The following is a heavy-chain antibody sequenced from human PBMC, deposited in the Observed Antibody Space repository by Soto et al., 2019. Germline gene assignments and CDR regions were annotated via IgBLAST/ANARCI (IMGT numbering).Heavy chain of an antibody. V-gene: IGHV3-33*01. CDR2: IWYDGSNK. Sequence: QVQLVESGGGVVQPGTSLRLSCTTSGFTFSNHAMHWVRQAPGKGLEWVAQIWYDGSNKYYADSVKGRFTISRDNSRNMVYVQMNSLRVEDTAVYYCARDGQQLAPYALDVWGQGTSVIVSS. CDR1: GFTFSNHA. D-gene: IGHD6-13*01. J-gene: IGHJ6*02. CDR3: ARDGQQLAPYALDV.